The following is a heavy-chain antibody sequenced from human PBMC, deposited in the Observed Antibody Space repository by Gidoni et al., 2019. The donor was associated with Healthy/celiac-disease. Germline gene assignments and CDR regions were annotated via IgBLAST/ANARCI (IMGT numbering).Heavy chain of an antibody. V-gene: IGHV4-34*01. D-gene: IGHD3-10*01. CDR3: ARDTYYYGSGSSIDY. CDR1: GGSFSGYY. J-gene: IGHJ4*02. CDR2: INHSGST. Sequence: QVQLQQWGAGLLKPSETLSLTCAVYGGSFSGYYWSWIRQPPGKGLEWIGEINHSGSTNYNPSLKSRVTISVDTSKNQFSLKLSSVTAADTAVYYCARDTYYYGSGSSIDYWGQGTLVTVSS.